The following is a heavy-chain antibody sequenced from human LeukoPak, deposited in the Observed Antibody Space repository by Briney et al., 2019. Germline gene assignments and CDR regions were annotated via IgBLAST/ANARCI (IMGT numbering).Heavy chain of an antibody. V-gene: IGHV3-23*01. J-gene: IGHJ4*02. CDR1: GFTFSSYS. CDR2: ISGGSGT. CDR3: AKEPPYCAADCYFLLDY. Sequence: GSLILSCAASGFTFSSYSMSWVRQAPGKGLEWVSGISGGSGTYYADSVKGRFTISRDNSKNTLYLQVNSLRAEDTGVYYCAKEPPYCAADCYFLLDYWGQGTLVTVSS. D-gene: IGHD2-21*02.